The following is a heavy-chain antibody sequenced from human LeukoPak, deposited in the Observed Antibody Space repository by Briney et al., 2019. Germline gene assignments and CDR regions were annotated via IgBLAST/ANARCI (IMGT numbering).Heavy chain of an antibody. D-gene: IGHD3-22*01. CDR1: GGSISRSDHY. CDR3: ARGHYYDSSGYYGPKTRKYDY. CDR2: INHSGST. V-gene: IGHV4-39*07. J-gene: IGHJ4*02. Sequence: PSETLSLTCSVSGGSISRSDHYWSWIRQPPGKGLEWIGEINHSGSTNYNPSLKSRVTISVDTSKNQFSLKLSSVTAADTAVYYCARGHYYDSSGYYGPKTRKYDYWGQGTLVTVSS.